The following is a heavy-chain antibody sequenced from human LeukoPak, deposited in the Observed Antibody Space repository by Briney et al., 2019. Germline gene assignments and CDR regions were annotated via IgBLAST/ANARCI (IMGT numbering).Heavy chain of an antibody. J-gene: IGHJ4*02. CDR2: ISWNSGSI. CDR1: GFIFDDYA. V-gene: IGHV3-9*01. D-gene: IGHD6-19*01. Sequence: GGSLRLSCAASGFIFDDYAMHWVRQAPGKGLEWVSGISWNSGSIGYADSVKGRFTISRDNAKNSLYLQMNSLRAEDTALYYCAKDRTAVAGTSFDYWGQGTLVTVSS. CDR3: AKDRTAVAGTSFDY.